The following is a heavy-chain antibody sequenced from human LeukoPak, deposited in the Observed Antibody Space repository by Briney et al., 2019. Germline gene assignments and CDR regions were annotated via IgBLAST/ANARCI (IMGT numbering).Heavy chain of an antibody. CDR1: GFTFSSYS. V-gene: IGHV3-21*01. CDR3: ATRPTGTQTSNY. CDR2: ISSSSYI. Sequence: GGSLRLSCAASGFTFSSYSMNWVRQAPGKGLEWVSSISSSSYIYYADSVKGRFTISRDNAKNSLYLQMNSLRAEDTAVYYCATRPTGTQTSNYWGQGTLVTVSS. J-gene: IGHJ4*02. D-gene: IGHD1-1*01.